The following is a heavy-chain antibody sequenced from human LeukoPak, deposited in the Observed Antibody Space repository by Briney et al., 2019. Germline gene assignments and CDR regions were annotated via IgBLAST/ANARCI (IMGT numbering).Heavy chain of an antibody. J-gene: IGHJ4*02. V-gene: IGHV1-69*13. CDR3: ARERRGGSYFTEKRLDH. CDR2: IIPIFGTA. D-gene: IGHD1-26*01. CDR1: GGIFSNYG. Sequence: GASVKFSCKASGGIFSNYGISWVRQAPGQGLEGMGEIIPIFGTANYAQKFQGRVTITADESTGTAYMELSSLRSEDTAVYYCARERRGGSYFTEKRLDHWGQGTLVAVSS.